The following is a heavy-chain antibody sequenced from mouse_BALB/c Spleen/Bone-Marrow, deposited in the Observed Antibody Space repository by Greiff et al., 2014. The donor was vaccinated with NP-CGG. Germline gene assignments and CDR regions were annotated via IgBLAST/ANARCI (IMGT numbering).Heavy chain of an antibody. V-gene: IGHV14-3*02. J-gene: IGHJ3*01. CDR2: IDPANGNT. Sequence: EVHLVESGAELVKPGASVKLSCTASGFNIKDTYMHWVKQRPELGLEWIGRIDPANGNTKYDPKFQGKATITADTSSNTAYLQLSSLTSEDTAVYYCASYYYGSSSFAYWGQGTMVTVSA. CDR1: GFNIKDTY. CDR3: ASYYYGSSSFAY. D-gene: IGHD1-1*01.